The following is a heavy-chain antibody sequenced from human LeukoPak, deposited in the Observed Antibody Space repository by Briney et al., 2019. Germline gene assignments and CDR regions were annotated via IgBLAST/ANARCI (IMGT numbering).Heavy chain of an antibody. D-gene: IGHD3-9*01. CDR3: ARGGRGYDILTIDY. Sequence: GASVKVSCKASGYTFTDYYMHWVRQAPGQGLEWMGWINPNSGGTNYAQKFQGRVTMTRDTSISTAYMELSRLRSDDTAMYYCARGGRGYDILTIDYWGQGTLVTVSS. V-gene: IGHV1-2*02. CDR1: GYTFTDYY. CDR2: INPNSGGT. J-gene: IGHJ4*02.